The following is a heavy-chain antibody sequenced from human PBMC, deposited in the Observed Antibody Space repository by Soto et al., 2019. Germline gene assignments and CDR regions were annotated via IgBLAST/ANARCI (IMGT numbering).Heavy chain of an antibody. V-gene: IGHV5-51*01. CDR2: IYPGDSDT. CDR3: AYSYYNFWSGLSI. D-gene: IGHD3-3*01. J-gene: IGHJ4*02. CDR1: GYSFTSYW. Sequence: GESLKISCKGSGYSFTSYWIGWVRQMPGKGLEWMGIIYPGDSDTRYNPSFQGQVTISADKSISTAYLQWSSLKASDTAMYYCAYSYYNFWSGLSIWGQGTLVTVSS.